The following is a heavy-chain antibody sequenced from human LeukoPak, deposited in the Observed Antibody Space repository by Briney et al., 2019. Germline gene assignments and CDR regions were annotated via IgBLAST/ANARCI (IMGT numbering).Heavy chain of an antibody. CDR1: GFTFSSYA. V-gene: IGHV3-30*04. CDR2: ISYDGSNK. CDR3: ARAAPGERGYSYDSDY. D-gene: IGHD5-18*01. Sequence: GRSLRLSCAASGFTFSSYAMHWVRQAPGKGLEWVAVISYDGSNKYYADSVKGRFTISRGNSKNTLYLQMNSLRVEDTAVYYCARAAPGERGYSYDSDYWGQGTLVTVSS. J-gene: IGHJ4*02.